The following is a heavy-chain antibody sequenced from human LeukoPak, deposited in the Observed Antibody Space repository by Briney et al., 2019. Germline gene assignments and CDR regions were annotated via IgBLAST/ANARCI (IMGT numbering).Heavy chain of an antibody. CDR1: GFSFNNYA. V-gene: IGHV3-7*04. CDR2: IKPDGGEI. Sequence: GGSLRLSCAASGFSFNNYAMTWVRQAPGKGLEWVANIKPDGGEIYYVDSVKGRFTISRDNAKNSLYLQMNSLRAEDTAVYYCVRGMDVWGQGTTVTVSS. J-gene: IGHJ6*02. CDR3: VRGMDV.